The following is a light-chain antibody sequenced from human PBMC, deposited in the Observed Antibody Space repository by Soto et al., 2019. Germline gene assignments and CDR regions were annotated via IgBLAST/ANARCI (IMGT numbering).Light chain of an antibody. Sequence: EIGMPQSPATLSVSQGERATLSCRASQSVSSNLAWYQQKPGQAPRLLIYGASTRATGIPARFSGSGSGTEFTLTISSLQSEDFAVYYCQQYNNWPRTFGQGTKV. CDR1: QSVSSN. J-gene: IGKJ1*01. CDR3: QQYNNWPRT. V-gene: IGKV3-15*01. CDR2: GAS.